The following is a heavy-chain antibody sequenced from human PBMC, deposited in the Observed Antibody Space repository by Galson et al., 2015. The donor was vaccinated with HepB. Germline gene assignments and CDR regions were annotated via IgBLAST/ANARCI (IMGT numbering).Heavy chain of an antibody. V-gene: IGHV3-30*18. J-gene: IGHJ4*02. CDR1: GSTFSNYG. CDR2: ISYDGSNK. Sequence: LSCAASGSTFSNYGMHWVRQAPGKGLEWVAVISYDGSNKYYADSVKGRFTISRDNSKNTLYLQMNSLRAEDTALYYCAKDPYLYSALAGTMAGFDYWGQGTLVTVSS. D-gene: IGHD6-19*01. CDR3: AKDPYLYSALAGTMAGFDY.